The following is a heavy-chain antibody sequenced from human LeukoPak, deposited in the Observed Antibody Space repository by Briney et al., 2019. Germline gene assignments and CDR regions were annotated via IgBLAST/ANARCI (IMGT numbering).Heavy chain of an antibody. CDR2: ISSNSGYI. V-gene: IGHV3-21*06. CDR1: DFAFYGYS. D-gene: IGHD6-19*01. J-gene: IGHJ4*02. Sequence: GGSLRLSCAASDFAFYGYSMHWVRQSPGKGLEWISSISSNSGYIYYADSVKGRFTISRDNAKNSLYLQVTGLRVEDTALYYCAREIVSSGCLDYWGQGSLVTVSS. CDR3: AREIVSSGCLDY.